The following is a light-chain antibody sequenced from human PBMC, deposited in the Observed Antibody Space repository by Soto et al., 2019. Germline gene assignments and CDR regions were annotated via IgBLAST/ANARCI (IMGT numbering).Light chain of an antibody. V-gene: IGKV3-11*01. CDR2: DTS. CDR1: QSVSNY. CDR3: QQRSIWPPLT. J-gene: IGKJ4*01. Sequence: EIVLTQSPATLSLSPGERATLSCRASQSVSNYLAWYQQKPGQAPRLLIYDTSNRATGIPARFSGSGSGTDFTLTISSLEPEDFAVYYCQQRSIWPPLTFGGGTKVEIK.